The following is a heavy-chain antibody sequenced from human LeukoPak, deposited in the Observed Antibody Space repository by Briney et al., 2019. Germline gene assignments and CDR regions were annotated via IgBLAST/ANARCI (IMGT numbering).Heavy chain of an antibody. J-gene: IGHJ4*02. V-gene: IGHV3-21*01. D-gene: IGHD1-1*01. CDR2: ISSSSYI. CDR1: GFTFSSYA. Sequence: GGSLRLSCAASGFTFSSYAMGWVRQAPGKGLEWVSSISSSSYIYYADSVKGRFTISRDNAKNSLYLQMNSLRAEDTAVYYCARGAGGYFDYWGQGTLVTVSS. CDR3: ARGAGGYFDY.